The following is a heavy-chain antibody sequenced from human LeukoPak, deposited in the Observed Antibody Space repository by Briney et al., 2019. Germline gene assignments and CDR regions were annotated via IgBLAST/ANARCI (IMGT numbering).Heavy chain of an antibody. V-gene: IGHV1-24*01. CDR3: ATRIAVAGITYWYFDL. CDR2: FDPEDGET. J-gene: IGHJ2*01. CDR1: GYTLTELS. D-gene: IGHD6-19*01. Sequence: ASVKVSCKVSGYTLTELSMHWVRQARGKGREWMGGFDPEDGETIYAQKFQGRVTMTEDTSTDTAYMELSSLRSEDTAVYYCATRIAVAGITYWYFDLWGRGTLVTVSS.